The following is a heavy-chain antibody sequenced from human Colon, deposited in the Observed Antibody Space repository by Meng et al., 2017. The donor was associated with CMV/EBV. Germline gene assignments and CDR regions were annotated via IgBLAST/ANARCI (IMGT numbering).Heavy chain of an antibody. Sequence: GGSLRLSCAASGFMFSTYAMSWVRQAPGKGLEWISTISSAGIYTYYADSVKGRFTISRDNAKSSLYLQMNSLRAEDTAVYYCSRGQDFVVVPTPKNFFDPWGQGTLVTVSS. CDR1: GFMFSTYA. J-gene: IGHJ5*02. D-gene: IGHD2-2*01. CDR2: ISSAGIYT. V-gene: IGHV3-21*01. CDR3: SRGQDFVVVPTPKNFFDP.